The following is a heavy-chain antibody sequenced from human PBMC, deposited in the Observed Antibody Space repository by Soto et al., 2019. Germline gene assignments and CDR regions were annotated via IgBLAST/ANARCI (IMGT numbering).Heavy chain of an antibody. CDR3: ARDIREATVAPLDY. CDR1: GFTFSSYS. V-gene: IGHV3-21*01. D-gene: IGHD4-17*01. J-gene: IGHJ4*02. CDR2: ISSSSSYI. Sequence: GGSLRLSCAASGFTFSSYSMNWVRQAPGKGLEWVSSISSSSSYIYYADSVKGRFTISRDNAKNSLYLQMNGLRAEDTAVYYCARDIREATVAPLDYWGQGTLVTVSS.